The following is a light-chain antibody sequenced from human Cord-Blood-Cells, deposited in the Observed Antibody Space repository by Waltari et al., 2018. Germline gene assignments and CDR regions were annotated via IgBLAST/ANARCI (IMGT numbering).Light chain of an antibody. CDR2: AAS. V-gene: IGKV1-39*01. Sequence: IQMTQSPSSLSASVGDRVTITCRASQSISSYLNWYQQKPGKAPKLLIYAASSLQSGVPSRFSGSGSGTDFTLTISSLQPEDFATYYCQQNYSTPHTFGQGTKLEIK. CDR3: QQNYSTPHT. J-gene: IGKJ2*01. CDR1: QSISSY.